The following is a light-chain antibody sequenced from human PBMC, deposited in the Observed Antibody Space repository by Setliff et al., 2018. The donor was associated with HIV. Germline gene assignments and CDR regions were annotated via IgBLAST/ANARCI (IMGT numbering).Light chain of an antibody. Sequence: IQMTQSPSSLSASVGDRVTISCRASQGISNYLAWYQQKPGKVPKLLIYAASTLQPGVPSRFHGSGSGTEFTLTITGLRPEDFATYYCQKSNSAPRTFGQGTKVDIK. CDR3: QKSNSAPRT. V-gene: IGKV1-27*01. CDR1: QGISNY. CDR2: AAS. J-gene: IGKJ1*01.